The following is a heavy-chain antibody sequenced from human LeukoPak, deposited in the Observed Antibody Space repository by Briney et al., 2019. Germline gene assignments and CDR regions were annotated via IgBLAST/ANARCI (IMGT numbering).Heavy chain of an antibody. Sequence: PGGSLRLSCVASGFSFSSHAMTWVRQAPGKRLECVSGIGGSTYYADSVKGQFTISRDNSKSTLYLQMDSLRVEDTAVYYCAKTKNGYYEVWGQGTLVTVSS. CDR3: AKTKNGYYEV. D-gene: IGHD1-26*01. V-gene: IGHV3-23*01. J-gene: IGHJ4*02. CDR1: GFSFSSHA. CDR2: IGGST.